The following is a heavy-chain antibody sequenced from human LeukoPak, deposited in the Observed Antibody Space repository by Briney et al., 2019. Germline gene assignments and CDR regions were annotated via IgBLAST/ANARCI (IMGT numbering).Heavy chain of an antibody. CDR1: GGSISSGDYY. CDR2: IYYSGST. CDR3: ASMQLARYFDY. Sequence: SQTLSLTCTVSGGSISSGDYYWSWIRQPPGKGLEWIGYIYYSGSTYYNPSLKSRVTMSVDTSKNQFSLNLSSVTAADTAVYYCASMQLARYFDYWGQGILATVSS. V-gene: IGHV4-30-4*08. J-gene: IGHJ4*02. D-gene: IGHD1-14*01.